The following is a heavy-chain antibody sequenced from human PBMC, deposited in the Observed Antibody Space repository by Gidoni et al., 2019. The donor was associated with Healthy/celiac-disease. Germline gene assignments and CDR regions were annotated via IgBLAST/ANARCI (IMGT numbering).Heavy chain of an antibody. V-gene: IGHV3-64D*06. CDR3: VKGDSSGCYV. CDR2: ISSNGGST. CDR1: GFPFSSYA. J-gene: IGHJ4*02. D-gene: IGHD6-19*01. Sequence: EVQLVESGGGLVPPGGSLRLPCSASGFPFSSYATHWCRQAPGKGLEYVSAISSNGGSTDYADSVKGRFTISRDNSKNTLYLQMSSLRAEDTAVYYWVKGDSSGCYVWGQGTLVTVSS.